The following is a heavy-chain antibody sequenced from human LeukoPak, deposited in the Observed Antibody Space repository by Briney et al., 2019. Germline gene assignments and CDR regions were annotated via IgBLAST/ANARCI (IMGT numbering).Heavy chain of an antibody. CDR3: ARTLPELTGTTDAFDI. D-gene: IGHD1-7*01. V-gene: IGHV4-31*03. CDR2: IYYSGST. Sequence: SETLSLTCTVSGGSISSGGYYWSWIRQHPGKGLEWIGYIYYSGSTYYNSSLKSRVTISVDTSKNQFSLKLSSVTAADTAVYYCARTLPELTGTTDAFDIWGQGTMVTVSS. J-gene: IGHJ3*02. CDR1: GGSISSGGYY.